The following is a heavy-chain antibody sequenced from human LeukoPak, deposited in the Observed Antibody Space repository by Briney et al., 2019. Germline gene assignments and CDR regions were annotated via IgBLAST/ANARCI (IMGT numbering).Heavy chain of an antibody. CDR3: ARGPNIVVVVAATHYYYGMDV. D-gene: IGHD2-15*01. V-gene: IGHV3-30*04. CDR2: ISYDGRNK. J-gene: IGHJ6*02. Sequence: GRSLRLSCAASGFTFSSYAMHWVRQAPGKGLEWVAVISYDGRNKYYADSVKGRFTISRDNSKNTLYLQMNSLRAEDTAVYYCARGPNIVVVVAATHYYYGMDVWGQGTTVTVSS. CDR1: GFTFSSYA.